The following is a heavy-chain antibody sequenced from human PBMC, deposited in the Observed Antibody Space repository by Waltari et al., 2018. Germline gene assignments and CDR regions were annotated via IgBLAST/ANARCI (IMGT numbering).Heavy chain of an antibody. V-gene: IGHV3-53*02. D-gene: IGHD2-8*01. J-gene: IGHJ4*02. CDR2: IYSDGST. CDR1: GFPVSNPS. Sequence: EVQLVETGGGLIQPGGSRRPSREASGFPVSNPSWSWVRQAPGKGLEWVSFIYSDGSTFYADSVKGRFTISRDSSKNTLFLQMNSLRAEDTAVYYCASSNDYGDYWGQGTLVTVSS. CDR3: ASSNDYGDY.